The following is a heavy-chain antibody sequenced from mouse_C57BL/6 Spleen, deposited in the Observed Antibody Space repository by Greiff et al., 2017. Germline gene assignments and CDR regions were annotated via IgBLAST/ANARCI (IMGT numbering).Heavy chain of an antibody. CDR1: GFTFSDYY. D-gene: IGHD2-1*01. J-gene: IGHJ1*03. Sequence: DVKLVESEGGLVQPGSSMKLSCTASGFTFSDYYMAWVRQVPEKGLEWVANINYDGSSTYYLDSLKSRFIISRDNAKNILYLQMSSLKSEDTATYYCARVGVIYYGNYWYFDVWGTGTTVTVSS. CDR2: INYDGSST. CDR3: ARVGVIYYGNYWYFDV. V-gene: IGHV5-16*01.